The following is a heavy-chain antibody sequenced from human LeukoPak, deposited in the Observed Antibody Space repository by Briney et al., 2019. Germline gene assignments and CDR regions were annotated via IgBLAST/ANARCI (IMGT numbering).Heavy chain of an antibody. J-gene: IGHJ4*02. CDR3: TRVTTLTDYYYDY. CDR1: GFTFSDHH. D-gene: IGHD4-17*01. V-gene: IGHV3-72*01. Sequence: GGSLRLSCAASGFTFSDHHMDWVRQAPGKGLEWVGRTRNKAKSYTTEYAASVKGRFTISRDGSKSSLYLQMKSLKTEDTAMYYCTRVTTLTDYYYDYWGQGTLVTVSS. CDR2: TRNKAKSYTT.